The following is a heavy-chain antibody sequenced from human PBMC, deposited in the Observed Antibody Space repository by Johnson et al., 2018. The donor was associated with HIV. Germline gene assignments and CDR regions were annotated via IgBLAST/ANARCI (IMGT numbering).Heavy chain of an antibody. Sequence: VHLVESGGGLVQPGGSLRLSCAASGFTFSTYAMSWVRQAPGKGPEWVSALTQSGGGTYYADSVKGRFTISRDNSKNTLYLHLNSLRAEDTAVFYCAKHLSTLVDAFDIWGQGTLVTFSS. V-gene: IGHV3-23*04. CDR1: GFTFSTYA. CDR3: AKHLSTLVDAFDI. D-gene: IGHD3-16*01. J-gene: IGHJ3*02. CDR2: LTQSGGGT.